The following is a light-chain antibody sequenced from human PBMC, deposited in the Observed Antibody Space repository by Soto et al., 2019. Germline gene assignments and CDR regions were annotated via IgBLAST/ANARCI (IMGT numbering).Light chain of an antibody. Sequence: QSALTQPASVSGAPGQSITISCTGTSSDVGKYTFVSWYGQHPGKAPKLIIFEVNKRPSVVSNRFSGSKSGNTASLTISGLQAEDEANYYCCLYGGSNNYVVFGGGTQLTVL. J-gene: IGLJ7*01. CDR2: EVN. CDR3: CLYGGSNNYVV. V-gene: IGLV2-23*02. CDR1: SSDVGKYTF.